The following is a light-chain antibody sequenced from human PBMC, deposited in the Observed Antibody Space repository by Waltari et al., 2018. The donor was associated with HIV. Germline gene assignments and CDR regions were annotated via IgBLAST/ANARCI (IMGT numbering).Light chain of an antibody. CDR1: QRISNY. J-gene: IGKJ4*01. CDR3: QQASSFPHT. CDR2: DAS. V-gene: IGKV1-12*01. Sequence: DIQMTQSPSSVSASVGDKVTISCHATQRISNYLAWYQQKPGTAPHLLIYDASRLQGGVPSRFTGTGSGTDFTLTIINLQPEDFAVYYCQQASSFPHTFGGGTRV.